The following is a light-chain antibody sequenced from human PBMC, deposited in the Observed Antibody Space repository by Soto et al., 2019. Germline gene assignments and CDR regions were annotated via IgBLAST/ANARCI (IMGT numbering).Light chain of an antibody. Sequence: QSVLTQPPSASGTPGQRVTISCSGSSSNIGSNYIYWYQQIPGTAPTIVIYTNNQRPSGVPDRFSGSKSGTSASLAISGLRSEDEAVYYCAAWDDRLSGPVFGGGTKRPS. V-gene: IGLV1-47*02. J-gene: IGLJ2*01. CDR3: AAWDDRLSGPV. CDR1: SSNIGSNY. CDR2: TNN.